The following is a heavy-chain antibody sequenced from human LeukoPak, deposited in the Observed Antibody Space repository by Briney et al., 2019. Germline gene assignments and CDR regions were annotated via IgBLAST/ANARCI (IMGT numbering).Heavy chain of an antibody. D-gene: IGHD3-9*01. V-gene: IGHV3-64*05. CDR2: ISSNGATT. Sequence: GGSLRLSCAASGFTFSGYAMGWGRQAPGKGLEYVSAISSNGATTYYADSVKGRFTISRDNSKNTLYFQMSSLRPEDTAVYYCVKIFMAGGYFDYWGQGTLVTVSS. CDR1: GFTFSGYA. J-gene: IGHJ4*02. CDR3: VKIFMAGGYFDY.